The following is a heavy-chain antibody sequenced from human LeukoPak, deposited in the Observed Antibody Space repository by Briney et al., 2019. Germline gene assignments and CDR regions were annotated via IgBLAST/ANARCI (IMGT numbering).Heavy chain of an antibody. Sequence: SETLSLTCTVSGGSISSSSYYWGWIRQPPGKGLEWIGSIYYSGSTYYNPSLKSRVTMSVDTSKNQFSLKLSSVTAADTAVYYCARRTSKEISPRFDPWGQGTLVTVSS. J-gene: IGHJ5*02. D-gene: IGHD5-24*01. CDR1: GGSISSSSYY. CDR3: ARRTSKEISPRFDP. CDR2: IYYSGST. V-gene: IGHV4-39*01.